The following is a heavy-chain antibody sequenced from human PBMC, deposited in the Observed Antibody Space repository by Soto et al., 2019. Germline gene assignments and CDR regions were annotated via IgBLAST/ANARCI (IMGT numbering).Heavy chain of an antibody. CDR1: GFTFTNYG. CDR3: ARDKVGTAADF. J-gene: IGHJ4*02. CDR2: ITGSTGDT. D-gene: IGHD2-15*01. Sequence: ASVKVSCKASGFTFTNYGISCVRQSPGQGFEWMGWITGSTGDTNYAQKFQDRLAMTTDTSADTAYVELRSLRGDETAVYYCARDKVGTAADFWGQGTLVTVSS. V-gene: IGHV1-18*01.